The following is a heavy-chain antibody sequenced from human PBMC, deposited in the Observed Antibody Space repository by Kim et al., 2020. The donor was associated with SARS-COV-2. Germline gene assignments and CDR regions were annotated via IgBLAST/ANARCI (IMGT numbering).Heavy chain of an antibody. V-gene: IGHV1-3*01. D-gene: IGHD6-19*01. CDR3: ARAGSFAWLVRYDY. J-gene: IGHJ4*02. Sequence: SQKCQGRVTMTRDTSASTAYMALSSLRSEDTAVYYCARAGSFAWLVRYDYWGQGTLVTVSS.